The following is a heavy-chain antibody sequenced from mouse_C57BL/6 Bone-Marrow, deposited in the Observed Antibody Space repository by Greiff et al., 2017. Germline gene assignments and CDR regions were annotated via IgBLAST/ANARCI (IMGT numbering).Heavy chain of an antibody. Sequence: QVQLQQSGAELARPGASVKLSCKASGYTFTSSGISWVKQRTGQGLEWIGEIYPRSGNTYYNEKFKGKATLTADKSSSTAYMELRSLTSEDAAVYFCARIPYYYGVGFAYWGQGTLVTVSA. D-gene: IGHD1-1*01. CDR2: IYPRSGNT. CDR3: ARIPYYYGVGFAY. V-gene: IGHV1-81*01. CDR1: GYTFTSSG. J-gene: IGHJ3*01.